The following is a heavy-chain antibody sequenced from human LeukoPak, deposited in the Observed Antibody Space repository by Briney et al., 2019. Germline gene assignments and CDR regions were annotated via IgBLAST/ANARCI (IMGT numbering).Heavy chain of an antibody. D-gene: IGHD6-13*01. CDR3: ARDQYRRAAAGTYPFDY. J-gene: IGHJ4*02. V-gene: IGHV3-48*04. Sequence: GGSLRLSCVVSGFTFSSYAMTWVRQAPGKGLEWVSYISSSGLTMYSADSVKGRFTISRDNAKNSLYLQMNSLRAEDTAVYYCARDQYRRAAAGTYPFDYWGQGTLVTVSS. CDR1: GFTFSSYA. CDR2: ISSSGLTM.